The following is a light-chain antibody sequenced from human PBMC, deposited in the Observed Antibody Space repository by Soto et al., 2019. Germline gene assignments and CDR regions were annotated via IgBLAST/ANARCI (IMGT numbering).Light chain of an antibody. V-gene: IGLV1-51*01. J-gene: IGLJ1*01. Sequence: QSVLTQPPSVSVAPGQKVTISCSGSNSNIGNNYISWFQQLPGTAPKLLIYDNNKRPSGIPDRFSGSKSGTSATLGITGLQTGDEADYYCGTWDSSLSAGVFGTGTKVTVL. CDR1: NSNIGNNY. CDR3: GTWDSSLSAGV. CDR2: DNN.